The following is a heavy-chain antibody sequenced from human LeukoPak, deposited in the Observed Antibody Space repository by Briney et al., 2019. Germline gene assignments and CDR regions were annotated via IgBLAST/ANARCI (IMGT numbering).Heavy chain of an antibody. CDR3: ASGKTDDYGDYVCPSDY. Sequence: SGGSLRLSCAASGFTFSSYGMHWVRQAPGKGLEWVAVISYDGSNKYYADSVKGRFTISRDNSKNTLYLQMNSLRAEDTAVYYCASGKTDDYGDYVCPSDYWGQGTLVTVSS. CDR2: ISYDGSNK. CDR1: GFTFSSYG. D-gene: IGHD4-17*01. J-gene: IGHJ4*02. V-gene: IGHV3-30*03.